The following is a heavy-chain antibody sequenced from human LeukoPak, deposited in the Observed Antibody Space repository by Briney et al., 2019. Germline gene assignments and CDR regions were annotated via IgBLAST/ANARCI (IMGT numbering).Heavy chain of an antibody. Sequence: VASVKVSCKASGHTFTSYDINWVRQATGQGLEWMGWMNPNSGNTGYAQKFQGRVTMTEDTSTDTAYMEMNSLRSEDTAVYYCAAGGPWDLLRYWGQGTLVTVSS. CDR2: MNPNSGNT. V-gene: IGHV1-8*01. CDR3: AAGGPWDLLRY. J-gene: IGHJ4*02. D-gene: IGHD1-26*01. CDR1: GHTFTSYD.